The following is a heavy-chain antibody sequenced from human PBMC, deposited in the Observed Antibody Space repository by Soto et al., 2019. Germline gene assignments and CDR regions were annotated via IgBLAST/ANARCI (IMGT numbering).Heavy chain of an antibody. CDR2: TSAYNGNT. Sequence: GASVKVSCKASGYTFISYGISWVRQAPGQGLEWMGWTSAYNGNTNYAQKFQGRVTMTTDTSTSTAYMELRSLRSDDTAVYYCARGYYMTTVTHFDYWGQGTLVTVSS. V-gene: IGHV1-18*01. CDR3: ARGYYMTTVTHFDY. J-gene: IGHJ4*02. D-gene: IGHD4-4*01. CDR1: GYTFISYG.